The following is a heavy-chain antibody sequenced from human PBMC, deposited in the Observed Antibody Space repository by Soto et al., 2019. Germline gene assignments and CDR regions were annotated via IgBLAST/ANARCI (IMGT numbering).Heavy chain of an antibody. J-gene: IGHJ5*02. CDR1: GGSISSGDYY. Sequence: QVQLQESGPGLVKPSQTLSLTCTVSGGSISSGDYYWSWIRQPPGKVLEWIGYIYYSGSTYYNPSLKRRVTISVDTSKNQFSLKLSSVTAADTAVYYCASYGSATNGYWFDPWGQGTLVTVSS. CDR2: IYYSGST. V-gene: IGHV4-30-4*01. D-gene: IGHD3-10*01. CDR3: ASYGSATNGYWFDP.